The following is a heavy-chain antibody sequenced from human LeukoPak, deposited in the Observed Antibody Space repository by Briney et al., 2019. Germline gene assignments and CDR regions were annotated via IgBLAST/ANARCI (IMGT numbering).Heavy chain of an antibody. D-gene: IGHD2-2*02. J-gene: IGHJ4*02. CDR3: ASEGGYCSSTSCYSGY. CDR1: GYTFTDYY. V-gene: IGHV1-69-2*01. Sequence: ASVKISCKVSGYTFTDYYMHWVQQAPGKGLEWMGLVDPEDGETIYTEKFQGRVTITADTSTDTAYVELSSLRSEDTAVYYCASEGGYCSSTSCYSGYWGQGTLVTVSS. CDR2: VDPEDGET.